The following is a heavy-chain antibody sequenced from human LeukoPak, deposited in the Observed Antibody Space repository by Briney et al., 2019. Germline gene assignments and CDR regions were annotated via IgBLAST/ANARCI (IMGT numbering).Heavy chain of an antibody. J-gene: IGHJ4*02. Sequence: GGSLRLSCAASGFTFSDFYMTWIRQAPGKGLEWVSSISSSSSYIYYADSVKGRFTISRDNTKNSLYLQMNSLRAEDTALYYCAKDLSSGTGRGFDYWGQGTLVTVSS. CDR1: GFTFSDFY. CDR2: ISSSSSYI. V-gene: IGHV3-11*01. CDR3: AKDLSSGTGRGFDY. D-gene: IGHD3/OR15-3a*01.